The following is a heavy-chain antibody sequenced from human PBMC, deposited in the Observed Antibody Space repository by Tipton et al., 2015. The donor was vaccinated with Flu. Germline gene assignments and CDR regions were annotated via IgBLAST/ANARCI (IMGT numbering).Heavy chain of an antibody. J-gene: IGHJ1*01. CDR3: ARYGTYDGSRYFQH. V-gene: IGHV4-59*01. CDR1: GDSISYYY. CDR2: VYYTGST. Sequence: TLSLTCSVSGDSISYYYWNWIRRPPGKRLEWIGFVYYTGSTAYNPSLRSRVTISVDTSKNQFSLKLSSVTAADTAVYYCARYGTYDGSRYFQHWGQGTLVTVSS. D-gene: IGHD1-26*01.